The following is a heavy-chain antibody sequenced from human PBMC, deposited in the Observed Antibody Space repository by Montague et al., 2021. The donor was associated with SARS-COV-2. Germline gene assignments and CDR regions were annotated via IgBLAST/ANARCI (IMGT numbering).Heavy chain of an antibody. CDR2: MYYTGST. D-gene: IGHD3-9*01. CDR3: VRDFYDTGDYFQGTFDV. J-gene: IGHJ3*01. CDR1: GVSVNNYY. V-gene: IGHV4-59*02. Sequence: SETLSLTCSVSGVSVNNYYWAWIRQTPEKGLEWIGYMYYTGSTNYNPSLRNRITISIDTSANQFSLKLRSVTPADTAVYYCVRDFYDTGDYFQGTFDVWGHGTVVSVSS.